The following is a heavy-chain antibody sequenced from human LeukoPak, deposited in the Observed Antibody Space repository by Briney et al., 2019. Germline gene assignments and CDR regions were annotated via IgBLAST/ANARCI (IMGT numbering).Heavy chain of an antibody. V-gene: IGHV4-59*12. CDR3: TREGYDRSGYFLDF. D-gene: IGHD3-22*01. J-gene: IGHJ4*02. CDR1: SGCMTDSC. Sequence: SETLSLTCSVSSGCMTDSCWSWFRQAPGKGFEWLGFIYPDGRIEYSPSLRSRVTFSVATSKLEATVRLSSVTASDTAVYYCTREGYDRSGYFLDFWGQGTLVTVSS. CDR2: IYPDGRI.